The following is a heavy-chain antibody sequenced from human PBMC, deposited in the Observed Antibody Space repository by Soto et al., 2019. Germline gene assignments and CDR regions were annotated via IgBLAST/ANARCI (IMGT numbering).Heavy chain of an antibody. CDR2: FDPEDGET. CDR3: ATDITMVRGAGYYYYMDV. D-gene: IGHD3-10*01. J-gene: IGHJ6*03. V-gene: IGHV1-24*01. Sequence: GASVKVSCKVSGYTLTELSMHWVRQAPGKGLEWMGGFDPEDGETIYAQKFQGRVTMTEDTSTDTAYMELSSLRSEDTAVYYCATDITMVRGAGYYYYMDVWGKGTTVTVSS. CDR1: GYTLTELS.